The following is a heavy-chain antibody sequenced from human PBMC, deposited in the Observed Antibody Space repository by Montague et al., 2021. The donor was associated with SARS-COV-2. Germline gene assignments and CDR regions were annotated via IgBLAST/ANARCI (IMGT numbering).Heavy chain of an antibody. V-gene: IGHV4-39*01. CDR2: IYYTGST. CDR1: GGSISNSTYY. CDR3: ARPGRGYSYGLDAFEV. D-gene: IGHD5-18*01. Sequence: SETLSLTCTVSGGSISNSTYYWGWIRQPPGKGLEWIGSIYYTGSTYYNPSLKSRVTISMNTSNNQFFLKLTSVTAADTAVYYCARPGRGYSYGLDAFEVWGQGTMVTVSS. J-gene: IGHJ3*01.